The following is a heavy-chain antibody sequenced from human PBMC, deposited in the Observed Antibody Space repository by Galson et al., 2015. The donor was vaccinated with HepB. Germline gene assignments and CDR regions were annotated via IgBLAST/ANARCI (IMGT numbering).Heavy chain of an antibody. Sequence: SLRLSCAASGFTVGSNYMSWVRQAPEKGLEWVSVIHSDGNTYYADSAKGRFIISRDNSKNTVYLQMSSLRVEDTAVYYCARDGAVPDFWGQGTLVTVSS. CDR1: GFTVGSNY. CDR3: ARDGAVPDF. J-gene: IGHJ4*02. D-gene: IGHD6-19*01. V-gene: IGHV3-53*01. CDR2: IHSDGNT.